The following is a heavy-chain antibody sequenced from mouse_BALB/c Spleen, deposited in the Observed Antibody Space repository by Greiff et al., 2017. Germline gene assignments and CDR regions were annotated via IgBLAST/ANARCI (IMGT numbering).Heavy chain of an antibody. CDR1: GFTFSSYG. Sequence: EVMLVESGGGLVQPGGSLKLSCAASGFTFSSYGMSWVRQTPDKRLELVATINSNGGSTYYPDSVKGRFTISRDNAKNTLYLQMSSLKSEDTAMYYCARDLRYYFDYWGQGTTLTVSS. CDR2: INSNGGST. J-gene: IGHJ2*01. CDR3: ARDLRYYFDY. D-gene: IGHD1-1*01. V-gene: IGHV5-6-3*01.